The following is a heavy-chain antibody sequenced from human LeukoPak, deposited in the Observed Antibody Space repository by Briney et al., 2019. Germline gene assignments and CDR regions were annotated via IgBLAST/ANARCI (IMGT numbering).Heavy chain of an antibody. CDR2: ISSSGATT. CDR3: ARDPEDLVLGVHYFDY. J-gene: IGHJ4*02. CDR1: GITFSSYA. Sequence: GGSLRLSCVVSGITFSSYAMSWVRQAPGKGLEWLSGISSSGATTYHADAVRGRFIISRDNSKNTLYLQMNSLRAEDTAVYYCARDPEDLVLGVHYFDYWGQGTLVAVSS. V-gene: IGHV3-23*01. D-gene: IGHD1-1*01.